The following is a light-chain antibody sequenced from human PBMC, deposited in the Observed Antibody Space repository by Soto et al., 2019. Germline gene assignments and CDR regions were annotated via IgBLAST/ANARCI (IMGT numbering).Light chain of an antibody. CDR3: SSYGGGTTFYV. J-gene: IGLJ1*01. V-gene: IGLV2-23*02. CDR1: SNDVGKYNH. Sequence: QSFLTQPASVSGSPGQSLTISFTGTSNDVGKYNHVSWYQHHAGKAPKLILYDVSQWPSGASRRFSGSKSGNTASLTIYRLQPEDEADYYCSSYGGGTTFYVFGTGTKVTVL. CDR2: DVS.